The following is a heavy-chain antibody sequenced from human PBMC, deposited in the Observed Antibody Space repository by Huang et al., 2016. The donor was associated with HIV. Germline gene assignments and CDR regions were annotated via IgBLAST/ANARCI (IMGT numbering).Heavy chain of an antibody. CDR1: GGSFNVYS. CDR2: ITHSGTT. Sequence: QVWLHQWGAGLLKPSETLSLTCAVYGGSFNVYSWNWIRQPPGKGLEWIGEITHSGTTVYDPSLKSRLTLSVDTSKNQFSLILTSLTAADTAKYWCARGGRLAARNYYGMDVWGQGTTVIVS. J-gene: IGHJ6*02. V-gene: IGHV4-34*01. CDR3: ARGGRLAARNYYGMDV. D-gene: IGHD6-6*01.